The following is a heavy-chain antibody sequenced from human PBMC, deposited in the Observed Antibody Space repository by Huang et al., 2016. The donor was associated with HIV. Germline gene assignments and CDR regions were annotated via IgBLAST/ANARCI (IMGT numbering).Heavy chain of an antibody. Sequence: QVQLQQWGAGLLKSSETLSLTCAVYSGSFSGNYWTWIRQPPGKGLEWIGEINHSGSTNYNPSLKSRGTRSVDTSKKQFSLKLNSVTAADTAVYYCARDGRGPRVTVTGTSWFDPWGQGTLVTVSS. D-gene: IGHD6-19*01. CDR2: INHSGST. V-gene: IGHV4-34*01. CDR1: SGSFSGNY. CDR3: ARDGRGPRVTVTGTSWFDP. J-gene: IGHJ5*02.